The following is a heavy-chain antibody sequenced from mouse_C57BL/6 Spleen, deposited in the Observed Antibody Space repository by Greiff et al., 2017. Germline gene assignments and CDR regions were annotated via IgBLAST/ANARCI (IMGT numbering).Heavy chain of an antibody. V-gene: IGHV5-17*01. CDR3: ARGVLYSNYDYYAMDY. CDR1: GFTFSDYG. J-gene: IGHJ4*01. CDR2: ISSGSSTI. Sequence: EVKVVESGGGLVKPGGSLILSCAASGFTFSDYGMHWVRQAPEKGLEWVAYISSGSSTIYYADTVKGRFTISRDNAKNTLFLQMTSLRSEDTAMYYCARGVLYSNYDYYAMDYWGQGTSVTVSS. D-gene: IGHD2-5*01.